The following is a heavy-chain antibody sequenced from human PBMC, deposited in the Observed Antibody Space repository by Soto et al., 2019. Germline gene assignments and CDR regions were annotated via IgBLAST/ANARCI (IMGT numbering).Heavy chain of an antibody. CDR2: IFSNDEK. CDR1: GFSLSNARMG. CDR3: ARISRGDIVLTLFDY. D-gene: IGHD2-8*01. Sequence: QVTLKESGPVLVKPTEPLPLTCTVSGFSLSNARMGVSWIRQPPGKALEWLAHIFSNDEKSYSTSLKSRLTISKDTSKSQVVLTMTNKDPVDTATYYCARISRGDIVLTLFDYWGQGTLVTVSS. V-gene: IGHV2-26*01. J-gene: IGHJ4*02.